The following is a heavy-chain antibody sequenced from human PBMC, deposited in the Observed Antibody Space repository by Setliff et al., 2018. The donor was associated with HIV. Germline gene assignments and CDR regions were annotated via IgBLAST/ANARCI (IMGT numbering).Heavy chain of an antibody. CDR3: ARESGYTGGWGYGATYNYYMDV. V-gene: IGHV3-7*03. CDR2: IKQDGSEK. CDR1: GFRFSDYW. D-gene: IGHD6-19*01. J-gene: IGHJ6*03. Sequence: GGSLRLSCGASGFRFSDYWMTWVRQAPGRGLESVANIKQDGSEKFYVDSVKGRFTISRDNAKNSLYLQVNSLRDDDTAVYYCARESGYTGGWGYGATYNYYMDVWGKGTTVTVSS.